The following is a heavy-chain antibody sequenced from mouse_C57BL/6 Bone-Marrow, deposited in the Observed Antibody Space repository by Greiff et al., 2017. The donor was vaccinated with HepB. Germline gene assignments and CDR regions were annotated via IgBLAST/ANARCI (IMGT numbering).Heavy chain of an antibody. CDR3: TRLLRSNLFGC. Sequence: QVQLQQSGAELVRPGASVTLSCKASGYTFTDYEMHWVKQTPVHGLEWIGAIDPETGGTAYNQKFKGKAILTADKSSSTAYMELRSLTSEDSAVYDSTRLLRSNLFGCWGKGTTLTVAS. CDR1: GYTFTDYE. CDR2: IDPETGGT. J-gene: IGHJ2*01. V-gene: IGHV1-15*01. D-gene: IGHD1-1*01.